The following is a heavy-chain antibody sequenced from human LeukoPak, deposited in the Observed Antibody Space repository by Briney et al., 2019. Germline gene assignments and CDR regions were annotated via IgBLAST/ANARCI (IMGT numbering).Heavy chain of an antibody. D-gene: IGHD2-21*01. CDR2: IYYSGST. CDR3: ARGFKIPTLYNWFDP. J-gene: IGHJ5*02. Sequence: SETLSLTCTVSGGSISSSSYYWGWIRQPPGKGLEWIGCIYYSGSTYYNPSLKSRVTISVDTSKNQFSLKLSSVTAADTAVYYCARGFKIPTLYNWFDPWGQGTLVTVSS. V-gene: IGHV4-39*07. CDR1: GGSISSSSYY.